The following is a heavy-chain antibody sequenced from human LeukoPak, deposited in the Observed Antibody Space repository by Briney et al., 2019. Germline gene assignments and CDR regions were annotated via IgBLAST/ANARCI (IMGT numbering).Heavy chain of an antibody. J-gene: IGHJ4*02. Sequence: ASVKVSCKASGYTFTNYHMNWVRQAPGQGLEWMGIINPSGGSTTNAQKFQGRVTMTRDMSTSTVYMELSSLRSEDTAVYFCARYGHSPFFDYWGQGTLVIVSS. V-gene: IGHV1-46*01. CDR3: ARYGHSPFFDY. CDR2: INPSGGST. D-gene: IGHD4-17*01. CDR1: GYTFTNYH.